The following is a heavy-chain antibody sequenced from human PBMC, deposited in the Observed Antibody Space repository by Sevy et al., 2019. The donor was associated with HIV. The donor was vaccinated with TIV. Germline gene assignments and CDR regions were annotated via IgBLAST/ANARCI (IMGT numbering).Heavy chain of an antibody. CDR3: ARSGSIYCSSTSCVNWFDP. CDR2: IYPGDSDT. J-gene: IGHJ5*02. Sequence: GESLKISCKGSGYSFTSYWIGWVRQMPGKGLEWMGIIYPGDSDTRYSPSFQGQVTISADKSISTAYLQWSGLKASDTARYYCARSGSIYCSSTSCVNWFDPWGQGTLVTVSS. CDR1: GYSFTSYW. D-gene: IGHD2-2*01. V-gene: IGHV5-51*01.